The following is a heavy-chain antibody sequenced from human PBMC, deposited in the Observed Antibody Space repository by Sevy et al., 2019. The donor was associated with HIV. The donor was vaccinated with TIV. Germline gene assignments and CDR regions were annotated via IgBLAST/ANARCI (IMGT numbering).Heavy chain of an antibody. CDR3: ARESAYCSGGSCYSGYFDY. V-gene: IGHV3-30-3*01. CDR1: GFTFSSYA. D-gene: IGHD2-15*01. Sequence: GGSLRLSCAASGFTFSSYAMHWVRQAPGKGLEWVAVISCDGSNKYYADSVKGRFTISRDNSKNTLYLQMNSLRAEDTAVYYSARESAYCSGGSCYSGYFDYWGQGTLVTVSS. CDR2: ISCDGSNK. J-gene: IGHJ4*02.